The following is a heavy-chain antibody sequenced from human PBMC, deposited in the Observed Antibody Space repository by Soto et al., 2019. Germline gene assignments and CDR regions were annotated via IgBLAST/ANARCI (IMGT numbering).Heavy chain of an antibody. CDR3: ARGLSPGRTSHCYTL. CDR1: GYTFTSYG. CDR2: ISAYNGIT. D-gene: IGHD2-2*02. V-gene: IGHV1-18*01. J-gene: IGHJ4*02. Sequence: GASVKVSCKASGYTFTSYGISWVRQAPGQGLEWMGWISAYNGITNYAQKLQGRVTMTTDTSTSTAYMELRSLRSDDTAVYYCARGLSPGRTSHCYTLWGQGTLVTVSS.